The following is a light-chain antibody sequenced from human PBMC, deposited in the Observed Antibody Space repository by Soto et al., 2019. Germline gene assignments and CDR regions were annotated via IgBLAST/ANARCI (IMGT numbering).Light chain of an antibody. V-gene: IGLV2-11*01. Sequence: QSALTQPRSVSGSPGQSAAISCTGTSRDVDAYDFVSWYQHHPGKAPKLIISEVSKRPSGVSHRFSGSKPGNTASLTISGLQAEDEVDYFCCSSAGSFYVSGTGTKLTVL. CDR3: CSSAGSFYV. CDR1: SRDVDAYDF. J-gene: IGLJ1*01. CDR2: EVS.